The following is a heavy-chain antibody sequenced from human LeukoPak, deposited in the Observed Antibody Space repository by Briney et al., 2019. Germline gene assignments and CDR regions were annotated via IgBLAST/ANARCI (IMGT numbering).Heavy chain of an antibody. CDR3: AERDAAGLDY. J-gene: IGHJ4*02. Sequence: GGSLRLSCAASGFTFSPYGMHWVRQAPGKGLEWVAVIVYDGSDKYYADSVRGRFTISRDNSKNTLYLQMNSLRAEDTAVYYCAERDAAGLDYWGQGTLVTVSS. D-gene: IGHD6-13*01. CDR1: GFTFSPYG. CDR2: IVYDGSDK. V-gene: IGHV3-30*02.